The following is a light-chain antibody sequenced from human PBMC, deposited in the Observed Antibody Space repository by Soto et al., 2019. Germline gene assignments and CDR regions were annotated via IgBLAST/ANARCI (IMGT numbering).Light chain of an antibody. CDR2: ATS. Sequence: DIQMTQSPSSLSASVRDRVTMTCRASQTIGTFLNWYQQRPGQAPNLLIYATSNLQSGVPSRFSGSGSGTDFTLTISSLQPEDFATYYCQHSYSSPTFGQGTMVEIK. CDR1: QTIGTF. J-gene: IGKJ2*01. CDR3: QHSYSSPT. V-gene: IGKV1-39*01.